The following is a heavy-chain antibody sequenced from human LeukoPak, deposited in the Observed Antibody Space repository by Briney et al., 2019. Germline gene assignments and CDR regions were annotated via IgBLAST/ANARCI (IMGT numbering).Heavy chain of an antibody. CDR2: LYAGGES. D-gene: IGHD3-10*01. V-gene: IGHV3-53*01. J-gene: IGHJ4*02. CDR3: ARDSSGNQYSSGNFDR. Sequence: PGGSLRLSCGASGFAVKFAYMSWVRQAPGKGLEWVSVLYAGGESYYADSVLGRFTISRDNSNNTVFLEMNSLTTDDTAVYYCARDSSGNQYSSGNFDRWGQGTLVTVSS. CDR1: GFAVKFAY.